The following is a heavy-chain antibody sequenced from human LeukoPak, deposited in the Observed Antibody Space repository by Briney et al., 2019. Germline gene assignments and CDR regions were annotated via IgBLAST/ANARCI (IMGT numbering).Heavy chain of an antibody. CDR1: GFTFSDYY. V-gene: IGHV3-11*04. CDR3: ARVGQWLSFFDY. CDR2: ISSSGSTI. J-gene: IGHJ4*02. D-gene: IGHD6-19*01. Sequence: GGSLRLSCAASGFTFSDYYMSWIRQAPGKGLEWVSYISSSGSTIYYADSVKGRFTFSRDNAKNSLYLQMSSLRAEDTAVYYCARVGQWLSFFDYWGQGTLVTVSS.